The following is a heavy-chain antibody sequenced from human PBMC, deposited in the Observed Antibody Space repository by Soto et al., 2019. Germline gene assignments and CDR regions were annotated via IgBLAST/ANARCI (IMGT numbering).Heavy chain of an antibody. CDR1: GYTFTSYY. J-gene: IGHJ4*02. CDR3: AGGVVATISGPDLDY. CDR2: INPSGGST. D-gene: IGHD5-12*01. V-gene: IGHV1-46*01. Sequence: ASVKVSCKASGYTFTSYYMHWVRQAPGQGLEWMGIINPSGGSTSYAQKFQGRVTMTRDTSTSTVYMELSSLRSEDTAVYYCAGGVVATISGPDLDYWGQGTLVTVSS.